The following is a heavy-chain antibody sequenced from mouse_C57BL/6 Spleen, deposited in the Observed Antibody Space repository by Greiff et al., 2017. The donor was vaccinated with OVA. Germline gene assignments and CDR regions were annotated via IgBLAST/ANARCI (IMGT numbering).Heavy chain of an antibody. Sequence: VQGVESGPGLVAPSSSLSITCTVSGFSLTSYAISWVRQPPGKGLEWLGVIWTGGGTNYHSALKSRLSISKDNSKSQVFLEMNSLQTDDTARYDWDRNWDGSSFYYFDYWGKGTTLTVSS. CDR1: GFSLTSYA. D-gene: IGHD1-1*01. J-gene: IGHJ2*01. CDR3: DRNWDGSSFYYFDY. V-gene: IGHV2-9-1*01. CDR2: IWTGGGT.